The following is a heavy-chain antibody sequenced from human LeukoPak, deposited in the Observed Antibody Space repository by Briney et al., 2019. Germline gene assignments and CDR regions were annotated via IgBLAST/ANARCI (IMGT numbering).Heavy chain of an antibody. V-gene: IGHV3-74*01. CDR2: INSDGSST. D-gene: IGHD3-10*01. J-gene: IGHJ6*04. CDR1: GFTFSSYW. Sequence: PGGSLRLSCAASGFTFSSYWMHWVRQAPGKGLVWVSRINSDGSSTSYADSVKGRFPISRDNAKNTLYLQMNSLRAEDTAVYYCTTVWFGELNPYYYYGMDVWGKGTTVTVSS. CDR3: TTVWFGELNPYYYYGMDV.